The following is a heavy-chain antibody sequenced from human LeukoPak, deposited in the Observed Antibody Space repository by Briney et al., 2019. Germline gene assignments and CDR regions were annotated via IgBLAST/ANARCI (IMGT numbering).Heavy chain of an antibody. CDR2: ISYNGSNK. D-gene: IGHD6-19*01. CDR3: AKVRWDNSGWYYLDS. J-gene: IGHJ4*02. V-gene: IGHV3-30*18. Sequence: HPGRSLRLSCAASGFTFSDYNMHWVRQAPGKGLEWMAVISYNGSNKYYADSVNGRFTISRDNSKSTLHLQMDSLRAEDAAVYYCAKVRWDNSGWYYLDSWGQGTLVTVSS. CDR1: GFTFSDYN.